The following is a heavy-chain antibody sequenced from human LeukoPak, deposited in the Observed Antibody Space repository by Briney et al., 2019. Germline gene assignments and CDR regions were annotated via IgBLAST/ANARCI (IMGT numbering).Heavy chain of an antibody. J-gene: IGHJ6*02. CDR1: GFTLRSYA. V-gene: IGHV3-23*01. Sequence: GGSLRLSCAAPGFTLRSYAMTWVRQAQEKGVEWVSAISGRDRSTYYADSVKGRFTISRDNAKNSLYLQMNSQRAEDTAVYYCASYPYSSSWSQNYYYGMDVWGQGTTVTVSS. CDR2: ISGRDRST. D-gene: IGHD6-13*01. CDR3: ASYPYSSSWSQNYYYGMDV.